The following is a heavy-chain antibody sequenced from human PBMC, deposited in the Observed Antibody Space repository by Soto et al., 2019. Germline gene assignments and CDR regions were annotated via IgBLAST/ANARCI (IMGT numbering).Heavy chain of an antibody. CDR3: ARGGLLPDY. Sequence: SETLSLTCTVSGGSISSGGHSWSWIRQPPGKGLEWIGYISHSGSTYYNPSLKSRVTISVDRSENQFSLKLSSVTAADTAVYYCARGGLLPDYWGQGTLVTVSS. D-gene: IGHD6-19*01. CDR1: GGSISSGGHS. J-gene: IGHJ4*02. CDR2: ISHSGST. V-gene: IGHV4-30-2*01.